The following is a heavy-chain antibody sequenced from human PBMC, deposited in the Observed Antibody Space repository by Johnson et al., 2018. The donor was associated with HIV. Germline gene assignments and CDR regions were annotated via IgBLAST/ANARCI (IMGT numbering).Heavy chain of an antibody. CDR3: AKDRVDTAMVVNAFDI. CDR1: GFTFSSYA. J-gene: IGHJ3*02. V-gene: IGHV3-23*04. D-gene: IGHD5-18*01. Sequence: VQLVESGGGLVQPGGSLRLSCAASGFTFSSYAMSWVRQAPGKRLEWVSAISGSGGGTYYADSVKGRFTISRDNSKTSVYLQMHSLRAEDTAMYYCAKDRVDTAMVVNAFDIWGQGTMVTVSS. CDR2: ISGSGGGT.